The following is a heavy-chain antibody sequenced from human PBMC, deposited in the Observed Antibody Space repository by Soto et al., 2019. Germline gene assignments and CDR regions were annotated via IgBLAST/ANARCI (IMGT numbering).Heavy chain of an antibody. CDR1: GGSISSYY. V-gene: IGHV4-59*08. Sequence: QVQLQESGPGLVKPSETLSLTCTVSGGSISSYYWSWIRQPPGKGLEWIGYIYYSGSTNYNPSLKSRVTISVDTSNNPFSLKLTSVTAADTAVYSCARGYGDYVLDYWGQGTLVTVSS. D-gene: IGHD4-17*01. CDR3: ARGYGDYVLDY. J-gene: IGHJ4*02. CDR2: IYYSGST.